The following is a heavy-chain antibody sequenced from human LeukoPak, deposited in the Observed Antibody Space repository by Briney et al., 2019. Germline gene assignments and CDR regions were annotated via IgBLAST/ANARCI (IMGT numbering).Heavy chain of an antibody. D-gene: IGHD5-12*01. V-gene: IGHV3-7*01. Sequence: PGGSLRLSCEASGFTFSSYWMSWVRQAPGKGLEWVANIKQDGSEKYYVDSVKGRFTISRDNAKNSLYLQMNSLRAEDTAVYYCARKYSGFPFDYWGQGTLVTVSS. CDR3: ARKYSGFPFDY. J-gene: IGHJ4*02. CDR2: IKQDGSEK. CDR1: GFTFSSYW.